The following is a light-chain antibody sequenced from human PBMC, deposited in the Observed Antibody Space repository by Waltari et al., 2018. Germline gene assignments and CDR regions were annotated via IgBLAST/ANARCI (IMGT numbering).Light chain of an antibody. V-gene: IGLV2-14*03. Sequence: QSALTQPASVSGSPGQSITIPCTGTSRYVGVLNYFHWYQQHPGKAPKLMIYDVFNRPSGVSNRFSGSKSGNTASLTISGLQAEDEADYYCSSYTSNSNPYVFGTGTKVTVL. CDR1: SRYVGVLNY. J-gene: IGLJ1*01. CDR2: DVF. CDR3: SSYTSNSNPYV.